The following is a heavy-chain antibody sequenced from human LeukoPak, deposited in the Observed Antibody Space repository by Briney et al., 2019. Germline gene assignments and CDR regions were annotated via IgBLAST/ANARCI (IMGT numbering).Heavy chain of an antibody. V-gene: IGHV3-23*01. CDR3: AKSLGPLPYNWFDP. CDR2: LSGSGGST. CDR1: GFTFSSYA. Sequence: SGGSLRLSCAASGFTFSSYAMSWVRQAPGKGLEWVSALSGSGGSTYYADSVKGRFTISRDNSKNTLYLQMNSLRAEDTAVYYCAKSLGPLPYNWFDPWGQGTLVTVSS. J-gene: IGHJ5*02.